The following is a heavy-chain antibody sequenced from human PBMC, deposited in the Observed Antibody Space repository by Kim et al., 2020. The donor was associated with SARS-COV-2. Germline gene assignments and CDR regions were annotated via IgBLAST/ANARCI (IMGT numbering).Heavy chain of an antibody. Sequence: SETLSLTCAVYGGSFSGYYWSWIRQPPGKGLEWIGEINHSGSTNYNPSLKSRVTISVDTSKNQFSLKLSSVTAADTAVYYCARGQLTYSSSSFRYNWFDP. J-gene: IGHJ5*02. CDR1: GGSFSGYY. D-gene: IGHD6-6*01. CDR3: ARGQLTYSSSSFRYNWFDP. V-gene: IGHV4-34*01. CDR2: INHSGST.